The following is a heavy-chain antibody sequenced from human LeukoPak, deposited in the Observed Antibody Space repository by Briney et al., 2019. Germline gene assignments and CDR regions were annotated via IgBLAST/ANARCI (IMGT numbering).Heavy chain of an antibody. D-gene: IGHD6-19*01. V-gene: IGHV3-30*18. J-gene: IGHJ4*02. Sequence: PGGSLRLSCAASGFTFSSYGMHWVRQAPGKGLEWVAVISYDGSNKYYADSVKGRFTISRDNSKNTLYLQMNSLRAEDTAVYYCAKSLSGYSSGWYSWDYWGQGTLVTVSS. CDR2: ISYDGSNK. CDR3: AKSLSGYSSGWYSWDY. CDR1: GFTFSSYG.